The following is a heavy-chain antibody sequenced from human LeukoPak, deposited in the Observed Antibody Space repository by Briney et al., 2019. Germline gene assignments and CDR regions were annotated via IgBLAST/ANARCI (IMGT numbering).Heavy chain of an antibody. CDR1: GGSISSYY. V-gene: IGHV4-4*07. D-gene: IGHD1-26*01. J-gene: IGHJ5*02. CDR2: IYTSGST. CDR3: ATDPSGSYYGWFDP. Sequence: SETLSLTCTVSGGSISSYYWSWIRQPAGKGLEWIGRIYTSGSTNYNPSLKSRVTMSVDTSKNQFSLKLSSVTTADTAVYYCATDPSGSYYGWFDPWGQGTLVTVSS.